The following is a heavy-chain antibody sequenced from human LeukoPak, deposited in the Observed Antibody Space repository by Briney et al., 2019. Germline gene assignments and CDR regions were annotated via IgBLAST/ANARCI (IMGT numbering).Heavy chain of an antibody. J-gene: IGHJ3*01. CDR3: AKVLYYDGSGYLGAFDF. Sequence: GGSLRLSCAASGFTFSSYAMNWVRQAPGKGLEWVSTISDTGGSTYYADYVKGRFTISRDNSKNILYLQMNSLRAEDTAVYFCAKVLYYDGSGYLGAFDFWGQGTMVTVSS. CDR1: GFTFSSYA. D-gene: IGHD3-22*01. V-gene: IGHV3-23*01. CDR2: ISDTGGST.